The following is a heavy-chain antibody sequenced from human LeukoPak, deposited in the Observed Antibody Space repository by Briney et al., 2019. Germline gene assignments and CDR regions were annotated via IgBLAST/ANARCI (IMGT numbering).Heavy chain of an antibody. Sequence: GGSLRLSCAASGFTFSSYAMSWVRQAPGKGLEWVSAISGSGGSTYYADSVKGRFTISRDNSKNSLYLQMNSLRAEDTAVYYCARDGGAAAAPLDYWGQGILLTVSS. D-gene: IGHD6-13*01. CDR3: ARDGGAAAAPLDY. J-gene: IGHJ4*02. CDR1: GFTFSSYA. V-gene: IGHV3-23*01. CDR2: ISGSGGST.